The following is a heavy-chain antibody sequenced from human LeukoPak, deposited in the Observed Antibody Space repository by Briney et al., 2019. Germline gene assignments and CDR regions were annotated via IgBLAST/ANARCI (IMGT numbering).Heavy chain of an antibody. J-gene: IGHJ5*02. Sequence: PSETLSLTCTVSGGSISSYYWSWVRQSPGKGLEWIGYIFTSGWTDYNPSLKSRVTMSVDTSKNQLSMELRFLTAADTAVYYCAASHDVKTAPYDLWGQGTLVTVSS. CDR2: IFTSGWT. CDR3: AASHDVKTAPYDL. V-gene: IGHV4-4*09. D-gene: IGHD2-21*01. CDR1: GGSISSYY.